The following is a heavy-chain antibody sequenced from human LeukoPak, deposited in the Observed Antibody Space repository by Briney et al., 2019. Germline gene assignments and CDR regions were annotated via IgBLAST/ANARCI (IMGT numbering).Heavy chain of an antibody. D-gene: IGHD6-19*01. CDR3: ARDSSGWYSGTDY. CDR2: INPNSGGT. V-gene: IGHV1-2*02. CDR1: GYTFTGYY. J-gene: IGHJ4*02. Sequence: GASVKVSCKASGYTFTGYYMHWVRQAPGQGLEWMGWINPNSGGTNYAQKFQGRVTMTRDTSISTAYMELSRLRSDDTAVYYCARDSSGWYSGTDYRGQGTLVTVSS.